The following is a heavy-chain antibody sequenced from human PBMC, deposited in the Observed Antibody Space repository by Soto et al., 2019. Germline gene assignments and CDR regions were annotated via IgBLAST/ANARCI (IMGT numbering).Heavy chain of an antibody. D-gene: IGHD6-13*01. CDR2: INHSGST. V-gene: IGHV4-34*01. CDR1: GGSLSGYY. CDR3: ARGAGSSWPNWFDP. J-gene: IGHJ5*02. Sequence: SXTLSLTCAVYGGSLSGYYWSWIRQPPGKGLEWIGEINHSGSTNYNPSLKSRVTISVDTSKNQFSLKLSSVTAADTAVYYCARGAGSSWPNWFDPWGQGTLVTVSS.